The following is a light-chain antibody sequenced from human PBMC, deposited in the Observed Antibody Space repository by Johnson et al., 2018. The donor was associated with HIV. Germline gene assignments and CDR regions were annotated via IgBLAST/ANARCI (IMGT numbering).Light chain of an antibody. Sequence: QSVLTQPPSVSAAPGQKVTISCSGNNSNIGNNYVSWYQHLPGTAPKLLIYDNDQRPSGIPDRFSGSKSGTSATLDITGLQTGDGADYYCGTWDSSLHASYVFGTGTKVTVL. CDR1: NSNIGNNY. CDR2: DND. J-gene: IGLJ1*01. CDR3: GTWDSSLHASYV. V-gene: IGLV1-51*01.